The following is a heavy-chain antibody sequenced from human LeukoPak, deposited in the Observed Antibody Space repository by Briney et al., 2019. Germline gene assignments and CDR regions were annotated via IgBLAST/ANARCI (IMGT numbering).Heavy chain of an antibody. CDR2: ISYDGSNK. CDR3: ANDLRFGELPLFDY. D-gene: IGHD3-10*01. J-gene: IGHJ4*02. Sequence: GGSLRLSCAASGFTFSSYGMPWVRQAPGKGLEWVAVISYDGSNKYYADSVKGRFTTSRDNSKNTLYLQMNSLRAEDTAVYYCANDLRFGELPLFDYWGQGTLVTVSS. CDR1: GFTFSSYG. V-gene: IGHV3-30*18.